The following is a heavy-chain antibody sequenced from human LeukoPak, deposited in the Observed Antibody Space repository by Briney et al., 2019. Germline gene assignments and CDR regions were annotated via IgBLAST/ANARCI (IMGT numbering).Heavy chain of an antibody. CDR2: INPSGGST. Sequence: RASVTVSFKASGYTFTSYYIHWVRQAPGQGLEWMGIINPSGGSTSYAQKFQGRVTMTRDTSTSTVYMELSSLRSEDTAVYYCAREWVEMATTNAFDIWGQGTMVTVSS. CDR3: AREWVEMATTNAFDI. J-gene: IGHJ3*02. CDR1: GYTFTSYY. V-gene: IGHV1-46*01. D-gene: IGHD5-24*01.